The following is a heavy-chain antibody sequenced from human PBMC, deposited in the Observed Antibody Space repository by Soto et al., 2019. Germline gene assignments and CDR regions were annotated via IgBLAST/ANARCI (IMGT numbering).Heavy chain of an antibody. J-gene: IGHJ5*02. D-gene: IGHD5-12*01. CDR2: IYYSVST. Sequence: SETLSLTCTVSGGSISTYYWSWIRQAPGEALEWIGDIYYSVSTYYNPSLNSRVTISVDTSKNQFSLNLSSVTAADTAMYYCARAGVATIYPGNNWFDPWGQGTLVTVSS. V-gene: IGHV4-59*08. CDR1: GGSISTYY. CDR3: ARAGVATIYPGNNWFDP.